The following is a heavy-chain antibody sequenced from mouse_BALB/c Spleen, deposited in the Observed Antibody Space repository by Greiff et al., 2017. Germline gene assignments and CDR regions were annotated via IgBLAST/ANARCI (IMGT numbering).Heavy chain of an antibody. CDR2: ISTYYGDA. J-gene: IGHJ4*01. CDR1: GYTFTDYA. CDR3: ARGGDYDGYAMDY. V-gene: IGHV1S137*01. D-gene: IGHD2-4*01. Sequence: VQLQQSGAELVRPGVSVKISCKGSGYTFTDYAMHWVKQSHAKSLEWIGVISTYYGDASYNQKFKGKATMTVDKSSSTAYMELARLTSEDSAIYYCARGGDYDGYAMDYWGQGTSVTVSS.